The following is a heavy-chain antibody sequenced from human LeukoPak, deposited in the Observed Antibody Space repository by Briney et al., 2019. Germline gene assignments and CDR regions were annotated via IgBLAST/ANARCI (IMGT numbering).Heavy chain of an antibody. J-gene: IGHJ4*02. CDR1: GFTFSTYN. CDR3: ARDKPYSGSSYDFDF. V-gene: IGHV3-48*01. CDR2: ISSSSDTI. Sequence: GGSLRLSCAASGFTFSTYNMNWVRQAPGKGLEWVSSISSSSDTIYYAASVKGRFTISRDNAKNSLNLQMSSLRAEDTAVYYCARDKPYSGSSYDFDFWGQGTLVTVSS. D-gene: IGHD1-26*01.